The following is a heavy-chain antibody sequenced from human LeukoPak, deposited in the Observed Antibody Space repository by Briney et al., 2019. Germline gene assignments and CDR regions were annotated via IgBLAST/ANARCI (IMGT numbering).Heavy chain of an antibody. J-gene: IGHJ4*02. CDR1: GFTVSGSY. CDR2: IYRDGET. D-gene: IGHD4-23*01. Sequence: GGSLRLSCVASGFTVSGSYLSWVRQAPGKELEWVSVIYRDGETYYADSVKGRFTISRDNSKNTLYLQMNSLRAEDTAVYYCAKAAPTVVTHWGQGTLVTVSS. CDR3: AKAAPTVVTH. V-gene: IGHV3-53*01.